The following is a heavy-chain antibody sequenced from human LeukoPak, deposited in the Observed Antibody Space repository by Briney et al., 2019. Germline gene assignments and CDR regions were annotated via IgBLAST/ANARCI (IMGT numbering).Heavy chain of an antibody. CDR1: GYTFTSYA. J-gene: IGHJ6*03. V-gene: IGHV7-4-1*02. D-gene: IGHD3-3*01. CDR3: TICGVVIPQITHYYYRDV. Sequence: ASVKVSCKASGYTFTSYAMNWVRQAPGQGLEWMGWINTNTGNPTYAQGFTGRFVFSLDTSVSTAYLQISSLKAEDTSGYYCTICGVVIPQITHYYYRDVWDKGTTVTVSS. CDR2: INTNTGNP.